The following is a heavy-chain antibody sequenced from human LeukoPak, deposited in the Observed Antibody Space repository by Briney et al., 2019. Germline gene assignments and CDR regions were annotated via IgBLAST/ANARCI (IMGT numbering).Heavy chain of an antibody. CDR1: GDSISSSGYY. J-gene: IGHJ4*02. V-gene: IGHV4-39*07. D-gene: IGHD5-12*01. CDR3: ARGHGDY. Sequence: SETLSLTCTVSGDSISSSGYYWSWIRQPPGKGLEWIGEINHSGSTNYNPSLKSRVTISVDTSKNQFSLKLSSVTAADTAVYYCARGHGDYWGQGTLVTVSS. CDR2: INHSGST.